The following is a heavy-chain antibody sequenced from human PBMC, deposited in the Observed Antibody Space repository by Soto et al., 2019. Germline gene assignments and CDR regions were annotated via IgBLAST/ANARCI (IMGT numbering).Heavy chain of an antibody. D-gene: IGHD3-22*01. J-gene: IGHJ4*02. V-gene: IGHV6-1*01. CDR3: ARAGLPYYYDSSGSPKSPVDY. CDR1: GDRVSRNRAT. CDR2: TYYRSKWSN. Sequence: SQTLSLTCAISGDRVSRNRATWNWIRQSPSRGLEWLGRTYYRSKWSNDYAISVKSRITINPDTSKNQFSLKLSSVTAADTAVYYCARAGLPYYYDSSGSPKSPVDYWGQGTLVTVSS.